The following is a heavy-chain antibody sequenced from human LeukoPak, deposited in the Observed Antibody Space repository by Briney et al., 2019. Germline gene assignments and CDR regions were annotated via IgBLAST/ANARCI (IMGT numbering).Heavy chain of an antibody. J-gene: IGHJ4*02. D-gene: IGHD2-15*01. V-gene: IGHV4-30-2*01. CDR3: ARLSQYCSGGSCYGNYFDY. Sequence: SETLSLTCAVSGGSISSGGYSWSWIRQPPGTGLEWIGYIYHSGSTYYNPSLKSRVTISVDRSKNQFSLRLSSVTAADTAVYYCARLSQYCSGGSCYGNYFDYWGQGTLVTVSS. CDR1: GGSISSGGYS. CDR2: IYHSGST.